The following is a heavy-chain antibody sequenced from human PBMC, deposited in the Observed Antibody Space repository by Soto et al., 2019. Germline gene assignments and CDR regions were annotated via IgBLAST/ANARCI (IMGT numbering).Heavy chain of an antibody. CDR1: GYTFTSYG. Sequence: QVQLVQSGAEVKKPGASVKVSCKASGYTFTSYGIRWGRQAPGQGREWMGWISAYHANTNYAQKPQGRVTMTTDTSTSTAYMELRRLTSDDTAVYYCARDREADGMDVWGQGTTVTVSS. CDR2: ISAYHANT. J-gene: IGHJ6*02. CDR3: ARDREADGMDV. V-gene: IGHV1-18*01.